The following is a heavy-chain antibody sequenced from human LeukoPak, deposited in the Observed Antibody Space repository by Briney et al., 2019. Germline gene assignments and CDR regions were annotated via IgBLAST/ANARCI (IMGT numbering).Heavy chain of an antibody. CDR2: ISGSGGST. D-gene: IGHD3-9*01. V-gene: IGHV3-23*01. CDR1: GFTFGDYA. J-gene: IGHJ4*02. CDR3: ARTTRRYFDWADFDY. Sequence: GGSLRLSCTASGFTFGDYAMSWVRQAPGKGLEWVSAISGSGGSTYYADSVKGRFTISRDNSKNTLYLQMNSLRAEDTAVYYCARTTRRYFDWADFDYWGQGTLVTVSS.